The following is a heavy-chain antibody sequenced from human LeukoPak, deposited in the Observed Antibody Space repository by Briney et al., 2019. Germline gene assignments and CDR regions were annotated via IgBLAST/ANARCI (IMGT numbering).Heavy chain of an antibody. CDR3: AGERGDITDY. J-gene: IGHJ4*02. V-gene: IGHV3-74*01. CDR2: IKGDGIST. D-gene: IGHD3-9*01. Sequence: GGSLRLSCAASGFSFSSNWMHWVRHAPGQGLVWVSRIKGDGISTNYADSVKGRFTISRDIAKNTLYLQMNSLRAEDTGVYYCAGERGDITDYWGQGTLVTVSS. CDR1: GFSFSSNW.